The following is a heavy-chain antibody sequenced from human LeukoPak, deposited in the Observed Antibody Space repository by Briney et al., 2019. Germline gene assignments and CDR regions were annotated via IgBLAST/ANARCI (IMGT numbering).Heavy chain of an antibody. CDR1: GFTFDDYA. J-gene: IGHJ4*02. Sequence: GGSLRLSCAVSGFTFDDYAMYWVRQAPGKGLEWVASIKPDGSEKYYLDSVKGRFTISRDNARDSLYLQMNSLRDDDTSVYFCARDASALYWGRGTLVTVSS. CDR2: IKPDGSEK. V-gene: IGHV3-7*01. D-gene: IGHD6-19*01. CDR3: ARDASALY.